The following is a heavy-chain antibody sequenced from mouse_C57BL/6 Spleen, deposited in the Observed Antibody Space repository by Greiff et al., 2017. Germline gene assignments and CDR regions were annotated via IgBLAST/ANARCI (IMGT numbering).Heavy chain of an antibody. CDR1: GYTFTSYW. V-gene: IGHV1-69*01. D-gene: IGHD2-5*01. J-gene: IGHJ4*01. CDR3: ARGSNEGYAMDY. Sequence: VQLVESGPELVMPGASVKLSCKASGYTFTSYWMHWVKQRPGQGLEWIGEIDPSDSYTNYNQKFKGKSTLTVDKSSSTAYMQLSSLTSEDSAVYYCARGSNEGYAMDYWGQGTSVTVSS. CDR2: IDPSDSYT.